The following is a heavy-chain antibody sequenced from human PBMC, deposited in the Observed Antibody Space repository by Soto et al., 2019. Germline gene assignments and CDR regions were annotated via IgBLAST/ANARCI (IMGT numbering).Heavy chain of an antibody. CDR3: ARFGMAMITWYYFDY. CDR1: GGSISSGGYY. D-gene: IGHD3-16*01. Sequence: SETLSLTCTVSGGSISSGGYYWSWIRQHPGKGLEWIGYIYYSGSTYYNPSLKSRVTISVDTSKNQFSLKLSSVTAADTAVYYCARFGMAMITWYYFDYWGQGTLVTVSS. CDR2: IYYSGST. J-gene: IGHJ4*02. V-gene: IGHV4-31*03.